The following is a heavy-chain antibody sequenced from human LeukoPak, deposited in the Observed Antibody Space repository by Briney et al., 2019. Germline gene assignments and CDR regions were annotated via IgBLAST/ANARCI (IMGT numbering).Heavy chain of an antibody. CDR3: ARTALAYCGGDCYLGY. V-gene: IGHV3-48*04. CDR1: GFTFSSYS. D-gene: IGHD2-21*02. Sequence: GGSLRLSCAASGFTFSSYSMNWVRQAPGKGLEWVSYISSSSTIYYADSAKGRFTISRDNAKNSLYLQMNSLRAEDTAVYYCARTALAYCGGDCYLGYWGQGTLVTVSS. J-gene: IGHJ4*02. CDR2: ISSSSTI.